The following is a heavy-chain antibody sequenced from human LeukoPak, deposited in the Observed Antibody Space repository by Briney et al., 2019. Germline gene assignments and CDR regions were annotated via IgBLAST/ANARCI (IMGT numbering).Heavy chain of an antibody. Sequence: GGSLRLSCAASGFTFSSYAMHWVRQAPGKGLEWVAVISYDGSNKYYADSVKGRFTISRDNSKNTLYLQMNSLRAEDTAVYYCAREGNCSSTSCYEDAFDIWGQGTMVTVSS. CDR3: AREGNCSSTSCYEDAFDI. D-gene: IGHD2-2*01. V-gene: IGHV3-30-3*01. J-gene: IGHJ3*02. CDR2: ISYDGSNK. CDR1: GFTFSSYA.